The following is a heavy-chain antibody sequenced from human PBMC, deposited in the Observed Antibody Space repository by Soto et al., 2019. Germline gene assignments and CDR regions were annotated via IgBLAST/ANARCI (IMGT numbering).Heavy chain of an antibody. J-gene: IGHJ4*02. CDR1: GFSLTTNGES. V-gene: IGHV2-5*01. D-gene: IGHD2-15*01. Sequence: SGPTLVNPTQTLTLTCTFSGFSLTTNGESVAWIRQPPGKAPEWLTLIYWNDEKRYSPSLKSRLSITKDTSKNQVVLTMANMDPVDTATYYCAHKPPYSAAASNPFHFDSCGQRTLVTVSS. CDR3: AHKPPYSAAASNPFHFDS. CDR2: IYWNDEK.